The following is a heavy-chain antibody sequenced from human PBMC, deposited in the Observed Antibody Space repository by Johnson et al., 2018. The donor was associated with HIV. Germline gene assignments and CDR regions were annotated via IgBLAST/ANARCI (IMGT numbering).Heavy chain of an antibody. D-gene: IGHD4-17*01. J-gene: IGHJ3*02. CDR2: ISYDGSNK. CDR1: GFTFRSYA. V-gene: IGHV3-30*18. Sequence: QVQLVESGGGVMQPGKSLRLSCEASGFTFRSYAMHWVRQAPGKGLEWVAVISYDGSNKYYADSVKGRFTISRDNSKNTLYLQMNSLRAEDTAVYYCAKLPVLYGDFDDACNIWGQGTMGTVSS. CDR3: AKLPVLYGDFDDACNI.